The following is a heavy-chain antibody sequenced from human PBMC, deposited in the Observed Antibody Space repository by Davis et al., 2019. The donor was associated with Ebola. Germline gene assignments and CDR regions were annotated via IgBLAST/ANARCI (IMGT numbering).Heavy chain of an antibody. CDR3: ARDFQDGATWVSDY. J-gene: IGHJ4*02. CDR1: GYTFDSYG. D-gene: IGHD5-24*01. Sequence: AASVKVSCKASGYTFDSYGFDWVRQAPGQGLEWLGWISPYTGNTNYAHKLQGRVTLTTDTSAATAYMQLTGLRSDDTAIYYCARDFQDGATWVSDYWGQGTLVTVSS. CDR2: ISPYTGNT. V-gene: IGHV1-18*04.